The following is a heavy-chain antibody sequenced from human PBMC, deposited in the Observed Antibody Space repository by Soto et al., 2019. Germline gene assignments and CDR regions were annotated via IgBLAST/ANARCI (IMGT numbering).Heavy chain of an antibody. V-gene: IGHV3-74*01. CDR2: INSDGSST. D-gene: IGHD6-6*01. CDR1: GFTFSSYW. Sequence: GGSLRLSCAASGFTFSSYWMHWVRQAPGKGLVWVSRINSDGSSTIYADSVKGRFTISRDNAKNTLYLQMNSLRAEDTAVYYCARDGSSGYYYYGMDVWGQGTTVTVSS. CDR3: ARDGSSGYYYYGMDV. J-gene: IGHJ6*02.